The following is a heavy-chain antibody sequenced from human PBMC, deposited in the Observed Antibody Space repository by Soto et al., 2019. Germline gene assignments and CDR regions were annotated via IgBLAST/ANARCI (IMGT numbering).Heavy chain of an antibody. CDR1: GGTFSSYA. CDR2: IIPIFGTA. D-gene: IGHD5-12*01. CDR3: ARDRREMATIYYYYGMDV. J-gene: IGHJ6*02. Sequence: QVQLVQSGAEVKKPGSSVKVSCKASGGTFSSYAISWVRQAPGQGLEWMGGIIPIFGTANYAQKFQGRVTITADESTSTAYMELSSLRSEDTAVYCCARDRREMATIYYYYGMDVWGQGTTVTVSS. V-gene: IGHV1-69*01.